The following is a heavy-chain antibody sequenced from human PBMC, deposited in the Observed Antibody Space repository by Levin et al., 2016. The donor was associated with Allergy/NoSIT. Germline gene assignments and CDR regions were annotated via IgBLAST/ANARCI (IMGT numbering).Heavy chain of an antibody. CDR3: AKDGAFSGSYYMPTFEY. CDR1: GFTFSRYA. Sequence: GESLKISCSASGFTFSRYAMHWVRQAPGKGLEYVSAISSNEGSTYYADSVKGRFTISRDNSKNTLYLQMSSLRAEDTAIYYCAKDGAFSGSYYMPTFEYWGQGTLVTVSS. V-gene: IGHV3-64D*09. CDR2: ISSNEGST. J-gene: IGHJ4*02. D-gene: IGHD3-10*01.